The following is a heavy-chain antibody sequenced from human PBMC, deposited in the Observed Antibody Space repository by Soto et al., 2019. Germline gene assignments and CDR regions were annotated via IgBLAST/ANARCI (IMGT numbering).Heavy chain of an antibody. D-gene: IGHD3-10*01. CDR1: GDSISSTGFY. V-gene: IGHV4-31*03. Sequence: QVQLQESGPGLVKPSQTLSLTCSVSGDSISSTGFYWSWIRQHPGKALEWIGYIHYTGSTSYNPFLKSRLAISLYASKNQFSLSLSSVTSADTAVYYCARDHRSLGDYYGIDVWGQGTTVTVSS. CDR3: ARDHRSLGDYYGIDV. J-gene: IGHJ6*02. CDR2: IHYTGST.